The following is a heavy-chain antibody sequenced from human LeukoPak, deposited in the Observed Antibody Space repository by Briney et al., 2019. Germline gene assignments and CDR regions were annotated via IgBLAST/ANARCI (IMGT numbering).Heavy chain of an antibody. D-gene: IGHD6-19*01. CDR3: ARQSSGWSYFDC. CDR1: GFNLSSYE. V-gene: IGHV3-48*03. J-gene: IGHJ4*02. Sequence: GGSLRLSCAASGFNLSSYEMNWVRQTPGEGLEWVSYISPSDSTIYSADSVKGRFIISRDNAKNSLYLQMNSLRAEDTAVYSCARQSSGWSYFDCWGQGILVTVSS. CDR2: ISPSDSTI.